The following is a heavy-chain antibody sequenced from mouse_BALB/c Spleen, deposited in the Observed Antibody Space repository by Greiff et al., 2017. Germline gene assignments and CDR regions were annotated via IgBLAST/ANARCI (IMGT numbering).Heavy chain of an antibody. CDR3: ARERGYDRDSAWCAY. J-gene: IGHJ3*01. CDR2: ISSGGST. V-gene: IGHV5-6-5*01. Sequence: EVKLVESGGGLVKPGGSLKLSCAASGFTFSSYAMSWVRQTPEKRLEWVASISSGGSTYYPDSVKGRFTISRDNARNILYLQMSSLRSEDTAMYYCARERGYDRDSAWCAYWGQGTLVTVSA. CDR1: GFTFSSYA. D-gene: IGHD2-3*01.